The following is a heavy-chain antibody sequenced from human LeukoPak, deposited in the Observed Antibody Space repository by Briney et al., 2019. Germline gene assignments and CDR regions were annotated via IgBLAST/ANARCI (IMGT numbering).Heavy chain of an antibody. D-gene: IGHD5-24*01. Sequence: SETLSLTCTVSGGSISSYYWSWIRQPPGKGLEWIGYIYYSGSTNYNPSLKSRVTISVDTSKNQFSLKLSSVTAADTAVYYCATFGGLRDGYTNNWGQGTLVTVSP. J-gene: IGHJ4*02. CDR3: ATFGGLRDGYTNN. CDR2: IYYSGST. V-gene: IGHV4-59*08. CDR1: GGSISSYY.